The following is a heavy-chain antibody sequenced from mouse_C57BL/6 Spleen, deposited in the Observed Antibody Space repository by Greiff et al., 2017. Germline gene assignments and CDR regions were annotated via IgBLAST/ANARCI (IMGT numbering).Heavy chain of an antibody. CDR2: IDPNSGGT. CDR3: ARYYDYPYYYAMDY. Sequence: QFQLQQPGAELVKPGASVKLSCKASGYTFTSYWMHWVKQRPGRSLEWIGRIDPNSGGTKSNEKFKSKATLTVDKPSSTAYMQLSSLTSEDSAVYYCARYYDYPYYYAMDYWGQGASVTVSS. V-gene: IGHV1-72*01. J-gene: IGHJ4*01. D-gene: IGHD2-4*01. CDR1: GYTFTSYW.